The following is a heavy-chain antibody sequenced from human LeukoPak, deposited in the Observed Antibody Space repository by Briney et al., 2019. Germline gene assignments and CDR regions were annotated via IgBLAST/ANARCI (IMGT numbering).Heavy chain of an antibody. CDR2: IIPISGMA. V-gene: IGHV1-69*05. CDR1: GDTFSSYG. Sequence: GASVKVSCKASGDTFSSYGLSWVRQAPGQGLEWMGRIIPISGMANYAQKFQDRVTINTDESTSTVYMELSSLRSEDTAVYYCARDLYYYDSGGPDYWGQGTLVSVSS. J-gene: IGHJ4*02. CDR3: ARDLYYYDSGGPDY. D-gene: IGHD3-22*01.